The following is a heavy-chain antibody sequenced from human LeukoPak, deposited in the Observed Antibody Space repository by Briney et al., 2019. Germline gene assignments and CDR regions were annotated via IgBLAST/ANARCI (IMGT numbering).Heavy chain of an antibody. CDR1: GGSISSYY. Sequence: SETLSLTCTVSGGSISSYYWSWIRQPPGKGLEWIGYIYYSGSTNYNPSLKSRVTISVDTSKNQFSLKLTSVTAADTAVYYCARGTYGDYEGFDYWGQGTLVTVSS. CDR2: IYYSGST. D-gene: IGHD4-17*01. J-gene: IGHJ4*02. V-gene: IGHV4-59*01. CDR3: ARGTYGDYEGFDY.